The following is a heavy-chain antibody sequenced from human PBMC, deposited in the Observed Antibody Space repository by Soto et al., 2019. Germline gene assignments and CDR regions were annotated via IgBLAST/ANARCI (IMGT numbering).Heavy chain of an antibody. J-gene: IGHJ5*02. Sequence: PGVSLRLACAASGLRFSSYAMSGVRQAPGKGLEWVSAISGSGGSTYYADSVKGRFTISRDNSKNTLYLQMNSLRAEDTAVYYCAKYPVTMVRGVINAPNWFDPWGQGTLVTVSS. D-gene: IGHD3-10*01. V-gene: IGHV3-23*01. CDR3: AKYPVTMVRGVINAPNWFDP. CDR1: GLRFSSYA. CDR2: ISGSGGST.